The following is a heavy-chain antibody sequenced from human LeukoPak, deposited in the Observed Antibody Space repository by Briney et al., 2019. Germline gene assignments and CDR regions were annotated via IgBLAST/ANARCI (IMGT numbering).Heavy chain of an antibody. D-gene: IGHD6-19*01. V-gene: IGHV4-30-4*02. Sequence: SETLSLTSTLSGRSISSGDYYWSWLRHPPGKGLEWIGYIYYSGSTYYNPSLQSRVIISVDTSKNQFSLKLSSVTAADTAVYYCARVVPYSSGWYFDYWGQGTLVTVSS. CDR2: IYYSGST. J-gene: IGHJ4*02. CDR1: GRSISSGDYY. CDR3: ARVVPYSSGWYFDY.